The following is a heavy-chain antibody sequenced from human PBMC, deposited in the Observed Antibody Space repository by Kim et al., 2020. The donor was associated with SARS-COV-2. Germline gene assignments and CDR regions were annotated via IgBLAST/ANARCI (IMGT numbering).Heavy chain of an antibody. Sequence: GGSLRLSCAASGFTFSSYAMSWVRQAPGKGLEWVSAISGSGGSTYYADSVKGRFTISRDNSKNTLYLQMNSLRAEDTAVYYCAKVPDTYYYGSGSYYNAGFFDYWGQGTLVTVSS. CDR1: GFTFSSYA. V-gene: IGHV3-23*01. CDR2: ISGSGGST. J-gene: IGHJ4*02. D-gene: IGHD3-10*01. CDR3: AKVPDTYYYGSGSYYNAGFFDY.